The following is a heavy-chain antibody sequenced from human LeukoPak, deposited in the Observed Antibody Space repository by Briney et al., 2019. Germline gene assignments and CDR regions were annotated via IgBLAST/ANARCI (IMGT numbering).Heavy chain of an antibody. CDR2: ISTSGAST. V-gene: IGHV3-23*01. CDR1: GFTFSTSA. D-gene: IGHD1-26*01. Sequence: PVGSLRLSCAASGFTFSTSAMNWVRQAPGKGLEWVSAISTSGASTYYADSVKGRFSISRDNSRSTLYLQMNSLRAEDPAVFYCARAIVGATTRSFDYWGQGTLVTVSS. CDR3: ARAIVGATTRSFDY. J-gene: IGHJ4*02.